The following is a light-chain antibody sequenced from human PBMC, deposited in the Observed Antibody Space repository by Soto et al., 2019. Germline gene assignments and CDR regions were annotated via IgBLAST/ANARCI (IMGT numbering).Light chain of an antibody. V-gene: IGLV7-46*01. CDR1: TGAVTSGHY. Sequence: QTVVTQEPSLTVSPGGTVTLTCGSNTGAVTSGHYPYWFQQKPGQAPRTLIYDTTNKHSWTPARFSGSLLGGKAALTLSGAQPEDEADYYCLVSYSRAMVFGGGTKLTVL. CDR3: LVSYSRAMV. CDR2: DTT. J-gene: IGLJ2*01.